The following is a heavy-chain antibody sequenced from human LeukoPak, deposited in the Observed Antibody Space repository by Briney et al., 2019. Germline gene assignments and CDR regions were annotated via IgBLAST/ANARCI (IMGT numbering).Heavy chain of an antibody. CDR3: AKDGDSTMVRGLSPLDY. Sequence: PGGSLRLSCAASGSTFDDYAMHWVRQAPGKGLEWVSGISWNSGSIGYADSVKGRFTISRDNAKNSLYLQMNSLRAEDTALYYCAKDGDSTMVRGLSPLDYWGQGTLVTVTS. CDR2: ISWNSGSI. D-gene: IGHD3-10*01. V-gene: IGHV3-9*01. CDR1: GSTFDDYA. J-gene: IGHJ4*02.